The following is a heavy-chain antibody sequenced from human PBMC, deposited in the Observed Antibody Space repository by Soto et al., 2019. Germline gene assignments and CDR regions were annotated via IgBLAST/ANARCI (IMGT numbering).Heavy chain of an antibody. Sequence: QVELVQSGAEVKKPGASVTVSCNFSGYIFTNFAINWVRQAPGQGLEWMGWVSGYNGNTNYARKLQGRVTMTTDTSTSTAYIQLTSLRSDDTAIYYCGRVPRYSLPTSDSLDQWGQGTRVTVSS. D-gene: IGHD5-18*01. CDR2: VSGYNGNT. V-gene: IGHV1-18*04. J-gene: IGHJ4*02. CDR3: GRVPRYSLPTSDSLDQ. CDR1: GYIFTNFA.